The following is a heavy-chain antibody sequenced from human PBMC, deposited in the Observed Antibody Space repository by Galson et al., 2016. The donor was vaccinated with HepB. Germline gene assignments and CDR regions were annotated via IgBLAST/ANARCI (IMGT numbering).Heavy chain of an antibody. D-gene: IGHD3-10*01. Sequence: SLRLSCAVSNLTFTNAWMNWVRQPPGKGLEWIGEIHHSGSTNYNPSLKSRVTMSVDMSKNQFSLQLKSVTADDTATYYCARVLGFTMVRGVLDYWGQGTPVTVSS. V-gene: IGHV4-4*02. CDR3: ARVLGFTMVRGVLDY. CDR2: IHHSGST. J-gene: IGHJ4*02. CDR1: NLTFTNAW.